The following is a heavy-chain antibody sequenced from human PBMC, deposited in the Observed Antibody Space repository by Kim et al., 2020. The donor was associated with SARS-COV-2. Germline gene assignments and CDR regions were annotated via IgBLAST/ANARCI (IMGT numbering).Heavy chain of an antibody. CDR1: GYSFTSYW. V-gene: IGHV5-51*01. CDR2: IYPGDSDT. J-gene: IGHJ5*02. CDR3: ARHGGQGGDWLRNQHGNWFDP. Sequence: GESLKISCKGSGYSFTSYWIGWVRQMPGKGLEWMGIIYPGDSDTRYSPSFQGQVTISADKSISTAYLQWSSLKASDTAMYYCARHGGQGGDWLRNQHGNWFDPWCQGTLVTVSS. D-gene: IGHD3-9*01.